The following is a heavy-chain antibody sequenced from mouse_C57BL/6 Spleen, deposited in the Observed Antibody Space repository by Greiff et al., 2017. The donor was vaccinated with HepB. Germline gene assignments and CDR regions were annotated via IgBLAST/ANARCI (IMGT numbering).Heavy chain of an antibody. CDR1: GYTFTDYY. Sequence: VQLQQSGPELVKPGASVKISCKASGYTFTDYYMNWVKQSHGKSLEWIGDINPNNGGTSYNQKFKGKATLTVDKSSSTAYMELRSLTSEDSAVYYCARDNGSGYDEDYWGQGTTLTVSS. CDR2: INPNNGGT. CDR3: ARDNGSGYDEDY. D-gene: IGHD2-2*01. V-gene: IGHV1-26*01. J-gene: IGHJ2*01.